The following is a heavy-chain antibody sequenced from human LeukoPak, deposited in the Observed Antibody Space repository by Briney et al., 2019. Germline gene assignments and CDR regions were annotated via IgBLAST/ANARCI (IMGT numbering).Heavy chain of an antibody. CDR2: ISYDGSNK. J-gene: IGHJ5*02. CDR1: GFTFSSYG. D-gene: IGHD6-13*01. V-gene: IGHV3-30*18. Sequence: GGSLRLSCAASGFTFSSYGMHWVRQAPGKGLEWVAVISYDGSNKYYADSVKGRFTISRDNSKNNLYLQMNSLRTEDTAVYYCAKRGEGVSNAWYMNNWIDPWGQGTLVTVSS. CDR3: AKRGEGVSNAWYMNNWIDP.